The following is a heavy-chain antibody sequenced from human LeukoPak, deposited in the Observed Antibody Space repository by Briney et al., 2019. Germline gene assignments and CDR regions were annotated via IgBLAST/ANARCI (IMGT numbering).Heavy chain of an antibody. CDR1: GGSLSSYY. V-gene: IGHV4-59*01. D-gene: IGHD3-3*01. CDR2: IYYSGST. Sequence: SQTLSLTCTVSGGSLSSYYWGWVRQPPGKGLEWIGYIYYSGSTNYNPSLTSRVTISVDTSKTQFSLKLSSVTAADTAVYYCARGDTYYDFWSGYYPHSYFDYWGQGTLVTVSS. J-gene: IGHJ4*02. CDR3: ARGDTYYDFWSGYYPHSYFDY.